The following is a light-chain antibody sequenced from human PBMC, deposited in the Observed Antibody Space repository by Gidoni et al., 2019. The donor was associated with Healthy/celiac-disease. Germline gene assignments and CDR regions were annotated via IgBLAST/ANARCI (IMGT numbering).Light chain of an antibody. J-gene: IGKJ1*01. CDR3: QQYGSSPWT. CDR1: QSVSSSY. Sequence: EIVLTQSPGTLSLSPGERATLSCRASQSVSSSYLGWYQQKPGQAPRLLIDGASSRATGIPDRFSGSGSGTDFTLTISRLEPEDFAVYYCQQYGSSPWTFGQGTKVEIK. CDR2: GAS. V-gene: IGKV3-20*01.